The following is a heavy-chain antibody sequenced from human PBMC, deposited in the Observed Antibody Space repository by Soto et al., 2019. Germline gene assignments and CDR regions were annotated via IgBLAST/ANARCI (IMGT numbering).Heavy chain of an antibody. CDR1: GFTFSSYG. J-gene: IGHJ4*02. D-gene: IGHD4-17*01. Sequence: QVQLVESGGGVVQPGRSLRLSCAAPGFTFSSYGMHWVRQAPGKGLEWVAVISYDGSNKYYADSVKGRFTISRDNSKNTLYLQMNSLRAEDTAVYYCAKVGGDSTVTNPFDYWGQGTLVTVSS. V-gene: IGHV3-30*18. CDR2: ISYDGSNK. CDR3: AKVGGDSTVTNPFDY.